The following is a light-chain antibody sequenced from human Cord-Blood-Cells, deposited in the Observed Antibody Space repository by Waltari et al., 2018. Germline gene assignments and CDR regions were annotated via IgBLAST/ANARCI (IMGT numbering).Light chain of an antibody. Sequence: DIQMTQSPSSLSASVGDRVTITCRASQSISSYLNWDQQKQGKAPKLLIYAASSLQSGVQSRFSGSGSGTDFTLTISSLQPEDFATYYCQQSYSTPWTFGQGTKVEIK. V-gene: IGKV1-39*01. CDR3: QQSYSTPWT. CDR2: AAS. J-gene: IGKJ1*01. CDR1: QSISSY.